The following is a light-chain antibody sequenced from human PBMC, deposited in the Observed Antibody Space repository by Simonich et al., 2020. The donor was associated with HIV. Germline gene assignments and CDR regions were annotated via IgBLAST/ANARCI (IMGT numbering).Light chain of an antibody. Sequence: ELVMTQSPATLSVSPGERATLSCRAGQRISNNLAWYQQKPGQAPRLLLYVVSTRATGIPARFSGSGSGTDFTLTISSLQSEDFAVYYCQQYNYWPRTFGEGTKLEIK. J-gene: IGKJ2*01. CDR2: VVS. CDR1: QRISNN. V-gene: IGKV3D-15*01. CDR3: QQYNYWPRT.